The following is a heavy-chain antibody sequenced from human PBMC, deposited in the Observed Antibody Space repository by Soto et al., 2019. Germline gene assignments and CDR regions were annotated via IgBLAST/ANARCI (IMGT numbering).Heavy chain of an antibody. J-gene: IGHJ4*02. V-gene: IGHV3-23*01. CDR2: ISGSGGST. D-gene: IGHD6-19*01. Sequence: EVQLLESGGGLVQPGGSLRQSCAASGFTFSSYAMSWVRQAPGKGLEWVSAISGSGGSTYYADSVKGRFTISRDNSKNTLYLQMNSLRAEDTAVYYCAKAHSSPRRFPGYWGQGTLVTVSS. CDR3: AKAHSSPRRFPGY. CDR1: GFTFSSYA.